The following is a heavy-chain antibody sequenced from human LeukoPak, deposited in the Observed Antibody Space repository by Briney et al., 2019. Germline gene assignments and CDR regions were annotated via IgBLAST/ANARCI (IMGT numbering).Heavy chain of an antibody. CDR2: ISYDGSNK. CDR1: GFTFSSYA. CDR3: AAYIVHGY. D-gene: IGHD2-15*01. V-gene: IGHV3-30-3*01. Sequence: PGGSLRLSCAASGFTFSSYAMHWVRQAPGKGLEWVAVISYDGSNKYYADSVKGRFTISRDNSKNTLYLQMNSLRAEDTAVYYCAAYIVHGYWGQGTLVTVSP. J-gene: IGHJ4*02.